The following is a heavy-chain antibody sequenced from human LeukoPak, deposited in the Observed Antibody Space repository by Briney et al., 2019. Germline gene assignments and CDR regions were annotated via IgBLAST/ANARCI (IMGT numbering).Heavy chain of an antibody. CDR3: VRGRGSYGWFDP. D-gene: IGHD3-10*01. V-gene: IGHV3-74*01. CDR2: ISGDGTAR. J-gene: IGHJ5*02. CDR1: GFTSSSYW. Sequence: GGSLRLSCAASGFTSSSYWMHWARQVPGKGLVWVSRISGDGTARNYADSVKGRFTISRDDAKNTVDLQMNSLRGEDTAVYYCVRGRGSYGWFDPWGQGTLVTVSS.